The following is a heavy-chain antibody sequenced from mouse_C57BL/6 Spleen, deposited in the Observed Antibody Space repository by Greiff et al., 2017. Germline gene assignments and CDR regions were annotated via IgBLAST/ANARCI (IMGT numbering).Heavy chain of an antibody. CDR3: AKDGYSLYAMDY. D-gene: IGHD2-3*01. Sequence: EVQLQQSGPELVKPGASVKISCKASGYSFTGYYMNWVKQSPEKSLEWIGEINPSTGGTTYNQKFKAKATLTVDKSSSTAYMQLKSLTSEDSAVYYCAKDGYSLYAMDYWGQGTSVTVSS. CDR2: INPSTGGT. CDR1: GYSFTGYY. J-gene: IGHJ4*01. V-gene: IGHV1-42*01.